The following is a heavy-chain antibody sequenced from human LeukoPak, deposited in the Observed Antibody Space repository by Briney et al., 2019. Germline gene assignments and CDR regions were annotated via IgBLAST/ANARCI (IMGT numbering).Heavy chain of an antibody. CDR3: AKEMSGWYRGFDY. D-gene: IGHD6-19*01. CDR1: GFTFTDYY. CDR2: ISGSGGST. V-gene: IGHV3-23*01. Sequence: GGSLRPSCAASGFTFTDYYMSWIRQAPGKGLEWVSAISGSGGSTYYADSVKGRFTISRDNSKNTLCLQMNSLRAEDTAVYYCAKEMSGWYRGFDYWGQGTLVTVSS. J-gene: IGHJ4*02.